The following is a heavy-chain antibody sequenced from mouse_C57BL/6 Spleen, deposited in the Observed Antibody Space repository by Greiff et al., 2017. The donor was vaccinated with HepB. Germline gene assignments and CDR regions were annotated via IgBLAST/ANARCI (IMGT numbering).Heavy chain of an antibody. J-gene: IGHJ4*01. CDR3: ARTRVLSYAMDY. V-gene: IGHV1-76*01. Sequence: QVQLKESGAELVRPGASVKLSCKASGYTFTDYYINWVKQRPGQGLEWIARIYPGSGNTYYNEKFKGKATLTAEKSSSTAYMQLSSLTSEDSAVYFCARTRVLSYAMDYWGQGTSVTVSS. CDR1: GYTFTDYY. CDR2: IYPGSGNT. D-gene: IGHD2-14*01.